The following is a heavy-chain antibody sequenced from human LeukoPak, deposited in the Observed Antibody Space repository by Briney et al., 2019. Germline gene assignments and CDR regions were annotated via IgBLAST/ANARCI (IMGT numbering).Heavy chain of an antibody. CDR1: GGTFSSYA. CDR2: IIPIFGTA. Sequence: SVKVSCKASGGTFSSYAISWVRQAPGQGLEWMGRIIPIFGTANYAQKFQGRITITTDESTSTAYMELSSLRSEDTAVYYCARDHYDSSGYYVDYWGQGTLVTVSS. J-gene: IGHJ4*02. D-gene: IGHD3-22*01. CDR3: ARDHYDSSGYYVDY. V-gene: IGHV1-69*05.